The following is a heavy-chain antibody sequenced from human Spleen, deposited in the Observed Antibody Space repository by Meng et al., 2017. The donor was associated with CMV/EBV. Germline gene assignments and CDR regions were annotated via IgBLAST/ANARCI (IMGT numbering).Heavy chain of an antibody. CDR2: IVGSGTTI. Sequence: GGSLRLSCAASGFTFSDYYMSWIRQAPGKGLEWVSYIVGSGTTIYYADSVKGRFTISRDNAKNSLSLQMNSLRAEDTAVYYCATSRDIVVVPAHYYYYGMDVWGQGTTVTVSS. CDR1: GFTFSDYY. J-gene: IGHJ6*02. D-gene: IGHD2-2*01. V-gene: IGHV3-11*01. CDR3: ATSRDIVVVPAHYYYYGMDV.